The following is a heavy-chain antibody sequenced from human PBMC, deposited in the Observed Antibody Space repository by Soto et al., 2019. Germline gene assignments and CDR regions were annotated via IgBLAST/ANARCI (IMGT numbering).Heavy chain of an antibody. CDR2: ISYDGSNK. CDR3: AKDSSVVVTNLDY. V-gene: IGHV3-30*18. J-gene: IGHJ4*02. CDR1: GFTFSSYG. Sequence: GGSLRLSCAASGFTFSSYGMHWVRQAPGKGLEWVAVISYDGSNKYYADSVKGRFTISRDNSKNTLYLQMNSLRAEDTAVYYCAKDSSVVVTNLDYWGQGTLVTVSS. D-gene: IGHD3-22*01.